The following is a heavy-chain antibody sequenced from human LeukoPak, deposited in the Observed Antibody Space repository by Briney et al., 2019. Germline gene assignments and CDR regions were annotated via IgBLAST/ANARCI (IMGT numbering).Heavy chain of an antibody. V-gene: IGHV3-9*01. CDR1: GFTFDDYA. Sequence: GGSLRLSCAASGFTFDDYAMHWVRQAPGKGLEWVSGISWNSGSIGYADSVKGRFTISRDNAKNSLYLQMNSLRAEDTALYYCAKDMGSSWDSCFDYWGQGTLVTVSS. J-gene: IGHJ4*02. D-gene: IGHD6-13*01. CDR3: AKDMGSSWDSCFDY. CDR2: ISWNSGSI.